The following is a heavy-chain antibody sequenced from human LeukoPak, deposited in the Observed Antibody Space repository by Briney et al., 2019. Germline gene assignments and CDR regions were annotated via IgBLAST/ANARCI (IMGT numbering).Heavy chain of an antibody. D-gene: IGHD6-13*01. CDR2: VFYMGRT. J-gene: IGHJ4*02. CDR1: GASISNYY. CDR3: AISSSWYNNTFDY. Sequence: SETLSLTCTVSGASISNYYWSWIRQPPGKVLDWIGYVFYMGRTNYNPSLKSRVPISVETSKNQFSLKLRSVTAADTAVYYCAISSSWYNNTFDYWGQGTLVTVSS. V-gene: IGHV4-59*01.